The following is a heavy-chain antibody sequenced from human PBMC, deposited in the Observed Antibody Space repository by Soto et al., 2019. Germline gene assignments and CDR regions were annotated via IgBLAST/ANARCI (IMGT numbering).Heavy chain of an antibody. CDR3: VRGGRGYTRDDVFDI. CDR2: ISSSSSPI. D-gene: IGHD2-2*02. J-gene: IGHJ3*02. Sequence: EVQLVESGGGLVKPGRSLRLSCVESGFTFSSYSMNWVRQAPGKGLEWVSSISSSSSPIFYADSLKGRFTISRDNAKNSLYLQMNSLRAEDTAVYYCVRGGRGYTRDDVFDIWGQGTMVTVSS. CDR1: GFTFSSYS. V-gene: IGHV3-21*06.